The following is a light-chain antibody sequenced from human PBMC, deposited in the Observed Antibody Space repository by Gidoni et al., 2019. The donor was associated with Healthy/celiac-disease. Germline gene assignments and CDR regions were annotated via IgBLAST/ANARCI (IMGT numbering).Light chain of an antibody. CDR3: QSYDSSLKV. CDR1: SSNIGAGYD. Sequence: QSVLTPPPSVSGAPGQRVTISCTGSSSNIGAGYDVHWYQQLPGTAPKLLIYGNSNRPAGVPDRFSGSKSGTSASLAITGLQAEDEADYYCQSYDSSLKVFGTGTKVTVL. V-gene: IGLV1-40*01. CDR2: GNS. J-gene: IGLJ1*01.